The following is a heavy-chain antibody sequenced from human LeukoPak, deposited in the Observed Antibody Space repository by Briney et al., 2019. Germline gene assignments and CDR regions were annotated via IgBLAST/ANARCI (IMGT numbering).Heavy chain of an antibody. D-gene: IGHD1-26*01. V-gene: IGHV1-46*01. CDR1: GYTFTSYY. CDR3: AREGDVVGATLGGIDS. Sequence: ASVKVSCKASGYTFTSYYMHWVREAPGQGLEWMGIINPSGGSTSYAQKFQGRVTMTRDTSTSTVYMELSSLRSEDTAVYYCAREGDVVGATLGGIDSWGQGTLVTVSS. J-gene: IGHJ4*02. CDR2: INPSGGST.